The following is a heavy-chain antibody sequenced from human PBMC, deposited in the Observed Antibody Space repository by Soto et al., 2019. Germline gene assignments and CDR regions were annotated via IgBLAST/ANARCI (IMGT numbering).Heavy chain of an antibody. J-gene: IGHJ4*02. CDR2: IYYTGGT. D-gene: IGHD1-1*01. CDR1: AGSISSGGFF. Sequence: SETLSLTCTVSAGSISSGGFFWNWIRQHPGKGLEWIGYIYYTGGTDYNPSLKSRVTISRDTSKNHLSLILGSVTAADTAMYYCARSTGTYFDYWGQGTPVTVSS. V-gene: IGHV4-31*03. CDR3: ARSTGTYFDY.